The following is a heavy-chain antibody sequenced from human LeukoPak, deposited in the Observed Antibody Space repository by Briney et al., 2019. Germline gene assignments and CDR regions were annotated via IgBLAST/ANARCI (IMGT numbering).Heavy chain of an antibody. CDR3: AKSGAWYLERYPVND. D-gene: IGHD6-13*01. CDR2: INANSGGT. Sequence: GASVKVSCKASVYTFTGYHMHWVRQAPGQGLEWMGWINANSGGTNYAQKFQGRVTITRDTSISTAYMELNRLRSDDTAVYDCAKSGAWYLERYPVNDWGQGTLVTVSS. CDR1: VYTFTGYH. J-gene: IGHJ4*02. V-gene: IGHV1-2*02.